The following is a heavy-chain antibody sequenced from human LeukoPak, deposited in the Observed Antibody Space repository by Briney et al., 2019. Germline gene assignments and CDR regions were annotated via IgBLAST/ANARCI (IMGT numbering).Heavy chain of an antibody. Sequence: GASVKVSCKASGYTFTGYYMHWVRQAPGQGLEWMGWINPNSGGTNYAQKFQGRVTMTRDTSISTAYMELSRLRSDDTAVDYCARGTQYYYDSSGSPLYYFDYWGQGTLVTVSS. J-gene: IGHJ4*02. CDR3: ARGTQYYYDSSGSPLYYFDY. CDR2: INPNSGGT. CDR1: GYTFTGYY. V-gene: IGHV1-2*02. D-gene: IGHD3-22*01.